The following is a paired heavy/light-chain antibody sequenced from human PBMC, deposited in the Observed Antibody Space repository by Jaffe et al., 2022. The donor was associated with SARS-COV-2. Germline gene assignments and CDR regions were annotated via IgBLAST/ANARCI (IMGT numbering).Heavy chain of an antibody. V-gene: IGHV1-46*01. D-gene: IGHD4-4*01. CDR3: ARDGLQYDY. J-gene: IGHJ4*02. Sequence: QVQLVQSGAEVKKPGASVKVSCKASGYSFTGYFIHWVRQAPGQGLEWMGIINPSGGSTSYAQKFQGRVTMTRDTSTRTVYMELSSLRSDDTAVYYCARDGLQYDYWGQGSLVTVSS. CDR2: INPSGGST. CDR1: GYSFTGYF.
Light chain of an antibody. V-gene: IGLV3-19*01. CDR2: AEN. CDR3: HSRDTSGKNYV. Sequence: SSELTQDPAVSVALGQTVRITCQGDSLRSYYANWYQQKPGQVPVLVLYAENNRPSGIPDRFSGSSSGNTASLTITGTQAEDEADYYCHSRDTSGKNYVFGTGTKVTVL. J-gene: IGLJ1*01. CDR1: SLRSYY.